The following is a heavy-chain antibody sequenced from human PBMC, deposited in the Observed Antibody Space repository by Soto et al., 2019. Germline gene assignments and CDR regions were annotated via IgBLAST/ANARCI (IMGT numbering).Heavy chain of an antibody. CDR2: IYWDDDK. D-gene: IGHD1-1*01. V-gene: IGHV2-5*02. Sequence: QITLKESGPTLVKPTQTLTLTCTFSGFSLSTSGVAVGWIRQPPGKALEWLALIYWDDDKRYSPSLKSRLTITKDTSKTQVVLTMTNMDPVDTATYYCAHRPPERGLATFDPWVQGTLVTVSS. CDR3: AHRPPERGLATFDP. J-gene: IGHJ5*02. CDR1: GFSLSTSGVA.